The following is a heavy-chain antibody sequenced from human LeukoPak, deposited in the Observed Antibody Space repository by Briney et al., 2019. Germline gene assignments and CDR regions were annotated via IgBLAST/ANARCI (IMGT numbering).Heavy chain of an antibody. D-gene: IGHD3-22*01. Sequence: GRSLRLFCAASGFAFSSYGMHWVRQAPGKGLEWVAVISYDGSNKYYADSVKGRFTISRDNSKNTLYLQMNSLRAEDTAVYYCAREALDYDSSGYMYYFDYWGQGTLVTVSS. CDR1: GFAFSSYG. CDR3: AREALDYDSSGYMYYFDY. J-gene: IGHJ4*02. CDR2: ISYDGSNK. V-gene: IGHV3-30*03.